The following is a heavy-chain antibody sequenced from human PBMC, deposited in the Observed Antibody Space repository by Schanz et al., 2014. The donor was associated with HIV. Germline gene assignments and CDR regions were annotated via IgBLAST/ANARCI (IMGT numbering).Heavy chain of an antibody. J-gene: IGHJ4*02. CDR3: AREYSTWDRHFDY. CDR2: ISAHNGDT. CDR1: GYTFASYG. D-gene: IGHD5-18*01. V-gene: IGHV1-18*01. Sequence: VQLLQSGAEVKKPGASVKVSCKTSGYTFASYGITWVRQAPGQGLEWMGWISAHNGDTNYAQKFQGRITLTTDSPTNTAYLELRSLTSDDTAVYYCAREYSTWDRHFDYWGQGTLVTVSP.